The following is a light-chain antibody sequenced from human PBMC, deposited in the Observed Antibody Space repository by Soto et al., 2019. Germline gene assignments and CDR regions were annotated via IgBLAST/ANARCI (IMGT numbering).Light chain of an antibody. CDR1: QSVLHSSNNKNY. CDR2: WAS. V-gene: IGKV4-1*01. J-gene: IGKJ1*01. CDR3: QQYWRTPRT. Sequence: DIVMAQSPDSLAVSLGERATINCKSSQSVLHSSNNKNYLAWYQQKPGQPPKLLIYWASTRESGVPDRFSGSGSGTDFTLTISSLEAEDVAVYYCQQYWRTPRTFGQGTKVEIK.